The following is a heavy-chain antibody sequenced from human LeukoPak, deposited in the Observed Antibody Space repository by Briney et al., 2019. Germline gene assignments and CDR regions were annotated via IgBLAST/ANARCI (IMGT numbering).Heavy chain of an antibody. CDR1: GFTFNNYS. D-gene: IGHD3-22*01. CDR2: ISSRSTYI. CDR3: ARDGRWINYYDGSSPV. Sequence: GGSLTLSCVASGFTFNNYSMNWVRQAPGKGLEWVSSISSRSTYIYYADSLKGRFTISRDNAKNSLYLQMNSLRVEDTAVYYCARDGRWINYYDGSSPVWGQGTLVTVSS. J-gene: IGHJ4*02. V-gene: IGHV3-21*01.